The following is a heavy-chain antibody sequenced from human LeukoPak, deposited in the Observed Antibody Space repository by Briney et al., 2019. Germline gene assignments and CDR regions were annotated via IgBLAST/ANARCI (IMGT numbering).Heavy chain of an antibody. CDR3: ARAEYSGSYPLDY. Sequence: ASVKVSCKASGYTFTGYYMHWVRQAPGQGLEWMGWINPNSGGTNYAQKFQGRVTTTRDTSISTAYMELSRLRSDDTAVYYCARAEYSGSYPLDYWGLGTLVTVSS. V-gene: IGHV1-2*02. CDR1: GYTFTGYY. D-gene: IGHD1-26*01. J-gene: IGHJ4*02. CDR2: INPNSGGT.